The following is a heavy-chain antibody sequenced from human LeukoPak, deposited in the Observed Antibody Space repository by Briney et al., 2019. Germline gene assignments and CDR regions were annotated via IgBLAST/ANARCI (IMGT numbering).Heavy chain of an antibody. CDR3: ARCGYSYGYDAFDI. Sequence: SETLSLTCAVYRGSFSGYYWSWIRQPPGKGLEWIGEINHSGSTNYNPSLKSRVTISVDTSKNQFSLKLSSVTAADTAVYYCARCGYSYGYDAFDIWGQGTMVTVSS. J-gene: IGHJ3*02. CDR1: RGSFSGYY. CDR2: INHSGST. D-gene: IGHD5-18*01. V-gene: IGHV4-34*01.